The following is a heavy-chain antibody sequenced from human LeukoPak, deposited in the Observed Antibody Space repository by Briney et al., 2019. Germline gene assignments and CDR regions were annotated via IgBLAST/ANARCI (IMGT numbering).Heavy chain of an antibody. CDR2: IYYSGST. Sequence: SETLSLTCTVSGGAISTYLWSWIRQPPGKGLEWIGYIYYSGSTNYNPSLKSRVTISVDTSKNQFSLKLSSVTAADTAVYYCARDIAAAAPYFDYWGQGTLVTVSS. CDR3: ARDIAAAAPYFDY. CDR1: GGAISTYL. J-gene: IGHJ4*02. D-gene: IGHD6-13*01. V-gene: IGHV4-59*01.